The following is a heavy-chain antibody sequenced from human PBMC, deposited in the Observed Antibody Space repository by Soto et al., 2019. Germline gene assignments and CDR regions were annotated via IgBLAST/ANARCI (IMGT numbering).Heavy chain of an antibody. V-gene: IGHV4-34*01. J-gene: IGHJ6*02. CDR3: ARSGGQLWLLRYYGMDV. Sequence: ASETLSLTCAGYGGFFSGYYWSWIRQPPGKGLEWIGEINHSGSTNHNPSLKSRVTISVETSKNQFSLKLSSVTAADTAVYYCARSGGQLWLLRYYGMDVWGQGTTVTVSS. D-gene: IGHD5-18*01. CDR1: GGFFSGYY. CDR2: INHSGST.